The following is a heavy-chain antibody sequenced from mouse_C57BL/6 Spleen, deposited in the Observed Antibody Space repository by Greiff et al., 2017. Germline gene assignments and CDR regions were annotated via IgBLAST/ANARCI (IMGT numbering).Heavy chain of an antibody. D-gene: IGHD1-2*01. V-gene: IGHV1-76*01. J-gene: IGHJ4*01. CDR1: GYTFTDYY. Sequence: VKLVESGAELVRPGASVKLSCKASGYTFTDYYINWVKQRPGQGLEWIARIYPGSGNTYYNEKFKGKATLTAEKSSSTAYMQLSSLTSEDSAVYFCARSSLRESFYAMDYWGQGTSVTVSS. CDR2: IYPGSGNT. CDR3: ARSSLRESFYAMDY.